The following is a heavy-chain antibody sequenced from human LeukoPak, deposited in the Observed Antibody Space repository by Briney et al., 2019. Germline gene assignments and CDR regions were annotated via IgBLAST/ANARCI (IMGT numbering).Heavy chain of an antibody. CDR2: ISYDGSNK. Sequence: GGSLRLSCAASGFTFSSYAMSWVRQAPGKGLEWVALISYDGSNKHYADSVKGRFTISRDNSKNTLYLQMNSLRAEDTAVYYCAKNYYYDSSGAFDYWGQGTLVTVSS. J-gene: IGHJ4*02. CDR3: AKNYYYDSSGAFDY. D-gene: IGHD3-22*01. CDR1: GFTFSSYA. V-gene: IGHV3-30*18.